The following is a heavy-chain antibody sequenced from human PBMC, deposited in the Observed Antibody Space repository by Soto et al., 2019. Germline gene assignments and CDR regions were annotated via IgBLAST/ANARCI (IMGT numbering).Heavy chain of an antibody. V-gene: IGHV3-7*04. CDR1: GFTFDAFY. CDR3: VRDRRQWRL. Sequence: EVQLVQSGGGLVQPGESLRLSCAVSGFTFDAFYMSWVRQAPGKGLEWVSNIKQDGSERDYVDSVKGRFTISRDNAKNSLYLQMNSLRAEDTAVYYCVRDRRQWRLWGQATLVTVSS. CDR2: IKQDGSER. J-gene: IGHJ4*02. D-gene: IGHD6-19*01.